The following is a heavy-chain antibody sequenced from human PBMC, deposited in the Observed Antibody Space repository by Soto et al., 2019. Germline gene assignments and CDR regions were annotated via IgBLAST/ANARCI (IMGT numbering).Heavy chain of an antibody. Sequence: PGGSLRPSCXASGFTFSSYSMNWVRQAPGKGLEWVSYISSSSSTIYYADSVKGRFTISRDNAKNSLYLQMNSLRAEDTAVYYCARDPVATVTTFDYWGQGTLVTVSS. CDR1: GFTFSSYS. CDR3: ARDPVATVTTFDY. V-gene: IGHV3-48*01. J-gene: IGHJ4*02. D-gene: IGHD4-17*01. CDR2: ISSSSSTI.